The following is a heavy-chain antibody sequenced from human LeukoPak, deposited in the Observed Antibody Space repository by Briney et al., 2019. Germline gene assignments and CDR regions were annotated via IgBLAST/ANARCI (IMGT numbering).Heavy chain of an antibody. CDR3: ARGPSSYFYMDV. V-gene: IGHV3-30*03. J-gene: IGHJ6*03. CDR2: ILYDGSMQ. Sequence: GGSLRLSCAASGFTFSSYSMHWVRQAPGKGLEWLAVILYDGSMQYYAESMKGRLTISRDNSRNTVYMQMSSLRTEDTAVYYCARGPSSYFYMDVWGKGTTVTISS. CDR1: GFTFSSYS.